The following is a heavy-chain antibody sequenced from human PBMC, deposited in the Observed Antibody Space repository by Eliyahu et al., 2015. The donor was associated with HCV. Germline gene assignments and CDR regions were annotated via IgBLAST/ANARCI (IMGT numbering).Heavy chain of an antibody. D-gene: IGHD3-3*01. CDR3: AKERGGDFWSGYYTGTFDY. J-gene: IGHJ4*02. V-gene: IGHV3-9*01. CDR2: ISWNSGSI. Sequence: EVQLVESGGGLVQPGRSLRLSCAASXFTFXVYAXHWVRXAPGKGLXWVSGISWNSGSIGYADSVKGRFTISRDNAKNSLYLQMNSLRAEDTALYYCAKERGGDFWSGYYTGTFDYWGQGTLVTVSS. CDR1: XFTFXVYA.